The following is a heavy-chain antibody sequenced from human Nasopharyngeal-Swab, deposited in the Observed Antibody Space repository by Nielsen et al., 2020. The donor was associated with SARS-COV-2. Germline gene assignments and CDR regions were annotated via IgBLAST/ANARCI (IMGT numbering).Heavy chain of an antibody. CDR3: ARSGGDNWHYVVHYYYMDV. V-gene: IGHV3-33*01. CDR1: GFTFSSYG. Sequence: GESLKISCAASGFTFSSYGMHWVRQTPGKRLEWVAVLWYDGSNKYYEDSVKGRLTISRDNSKNTLNLQMNSLRAEDMAVYYCARSGGDNWHYVVHYYYMDVWGKGTTVTVSS. D-gene: IGHD1-7*01. CDR2: LWYDGSNK. J-gene: IGHJ6*03.